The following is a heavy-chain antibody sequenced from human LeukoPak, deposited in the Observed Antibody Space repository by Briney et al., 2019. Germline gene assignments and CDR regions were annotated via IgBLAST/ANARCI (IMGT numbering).Heavy chain of an antibody. D-gene: IGHD6-19*01. J-gene: IGHJ4*02. CDR1: GYSISSGYY. V-gene: IGHV4-38-2*01. Sequence: SETLSLTCAVSGYSISSGYYWGWIRQPPGKGLEWIGSIYHSGSTYYNPSLKSRVTISVDTSKNQFSLKLSSVTAADTAVYHCARALYSSGWYFIHWGQGTLVTVSS. CDR3: ARALYSSGWYFIH. CDR2: IYHSGST.